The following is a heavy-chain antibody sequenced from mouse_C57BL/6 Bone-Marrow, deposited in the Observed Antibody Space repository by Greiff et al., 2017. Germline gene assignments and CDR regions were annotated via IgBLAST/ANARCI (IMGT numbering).Heavy chain of an antibody. CDR1: GYTFTSYG. Sequence: QVQLKESGAELARPGASVKLSCKASGYTFTSYGLSWVKQRTGQGLEWIGEIYPRSGNTYYNEKFKGKATLTADKSSSTAYMELRSLTSEDSAVYFCARREITTVEFDYWGQGTTLTVSS. V-gene: IGHV1-81*01. J-gene: IGHJ2*01. D-gene: IGHD1-1*01. CDR2: IYPRSGNT. CDR3: ARREITTVEFDY.